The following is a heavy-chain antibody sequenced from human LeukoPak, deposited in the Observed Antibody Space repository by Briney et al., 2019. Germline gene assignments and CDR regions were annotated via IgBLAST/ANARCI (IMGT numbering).Heavy chain of an antibody. V-gene: IGHV4-39*02. CDR1: GDSISSSHYY. J-gene: IGHJ4*02. CDR3: VRDYSNFVQGD. CDR2: IYSGGET. D-gene: IGHD4-11*01. Sequence: KPSETLSLTCTVSGDSISSSHYYWGWIRQSPGKGLEWTGSIYSGGETHYNPSLNSRVTIFLDTSKNRFSLNLISVTATDTAVYYCVRDYSNFVQGDWGQGTLVTVSS.